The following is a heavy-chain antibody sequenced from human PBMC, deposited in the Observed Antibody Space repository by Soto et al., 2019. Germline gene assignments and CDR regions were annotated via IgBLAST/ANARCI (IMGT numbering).Heavy chain of an antibody. V-gene: IGHV4-59*12. J-gene: IGHJ6*03. CDR2: IYYSGST. D-gene: IGHD3-10*01. Sequence: SETLSLTCTVSGGSISSYYWSWIRQPPGKGLEWIGYIYYSGSTNYNPSLKSRVTISVDTSKNQFSLKLSSVTAADTAVYYCARAPATMVRGVYYYYYYMDVWGKGTTVTVSS. CDR3: ARAPATMVRGVYYYYYYMDV. CDR1: GGSISSYY.